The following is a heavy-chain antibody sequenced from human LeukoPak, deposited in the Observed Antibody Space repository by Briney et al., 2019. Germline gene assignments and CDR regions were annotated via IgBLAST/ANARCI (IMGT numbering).Heavy chain of an antibody. CDR2: INPNSGGT. CDR1: GYTFTSYD. J-gene: IGHJ4*02. CDR3: ARDFDGDYYFDY. V-gene: IGHV1-2*02. D-gene: IGHD4-17*01. Sequence: ASVKVSCKASGYTFTSYDINWVRQAPGQGLEWMGWINPNSGGTNYAQKFQGRVTMTRDTSISTAYMELSRLRSDDTAVYYCARDFDGDYYFDYWGQGTLVTVSS.